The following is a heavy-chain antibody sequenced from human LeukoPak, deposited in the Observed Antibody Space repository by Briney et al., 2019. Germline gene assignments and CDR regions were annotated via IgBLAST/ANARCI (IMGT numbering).Heavy chain of an antibody. CDR3: ARVGIAAAGYYYYGMDV. D-gene: IGHD6-13*01. CDR1: GGSISRDY. CDR2: INHGGST. J-gene: IGHJ6*02. Sequence: SETLSLTCSVSGGSISRDYWSWIRQPPGKGLEWIGEINHGGSTNYNPSLKSRVTISVDTSKNQFSLKLSSVTAADTAVYYCARVGIAAAGYYYYGMDVWGQGTTVTVSS. V-gene: IGHV4-34*01.